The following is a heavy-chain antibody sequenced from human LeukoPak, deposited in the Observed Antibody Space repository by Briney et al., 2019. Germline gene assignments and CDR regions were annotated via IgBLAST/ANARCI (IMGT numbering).Heavy chain of an antibody. J-gene: IGHJ4*02. CDR1: GFIFDDYA. D-gene: IGHD3-22*01. CDR3: AKDAQMTRNDYYNYFDY. CDR2: ISSNSGGI. Sequence: GGSLRLSCVTSGFIFDDYAMHWVRQGPGKGLEWVSGISSNSGGIAYADSVKGRFTISRDNAKNSLYLQMNSLRPEDTALYCCAKDAQMTRNDYYNYFDYWGQGTLVTVSS. V-gene: IGHV3-9*01.